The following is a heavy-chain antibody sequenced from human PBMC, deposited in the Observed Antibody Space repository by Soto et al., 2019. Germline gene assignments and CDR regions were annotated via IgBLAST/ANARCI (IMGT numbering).Heavy chain of an antibody. CDR1: GGSISSSSYY. D-gene: IGHD2-15*01. Sequence: QLQLQESGPGLVKPSETLSLTCTVSGGSISSSSYYWGWIRQPPGKGLEWSGSIYYSGSTYYNPSLQSRVTISVDTSKNEFSLKLSSVTAADTAVYYWARAGGDWFDPWGQGTLVTGSS. J-gene: IGHJ5*02. CDR3: ARAGGDWFDP. V-gene: IGHV4-39*01. CDR2: IYYSGST.